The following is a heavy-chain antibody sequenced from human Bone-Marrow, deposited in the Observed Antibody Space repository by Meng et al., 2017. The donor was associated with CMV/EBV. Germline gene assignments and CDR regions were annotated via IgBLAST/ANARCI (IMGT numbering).Heavy chain of an antibody. CDR3: ARIQPYYYGSGSYFDY. J-gene: IGHJ4*02. V-gene: IGHV2-70D*14. Sequence: SGPTLVKPTQTLTLTCTFSGFSLSTSGMRVSWIRQPPGKALEWLARIDWDDDKFYSTSLKTRLTISKDTSKNQVVLTMTNMDPVDTATYYCARIQPYYYGSGSYFDYWGQGTRVTGSS. CDR2: IDWDDDK. CDR1: GFSLSTSGMR. D-gene: IGHD3-10*01.